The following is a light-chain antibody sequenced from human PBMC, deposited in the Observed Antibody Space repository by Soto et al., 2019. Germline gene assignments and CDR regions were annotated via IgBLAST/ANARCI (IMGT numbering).Light chain of an antibody. J-gene: IGKJ1*01. Sequence: IVLTQCRATLSLSQGERATLSCRASQNIYSNTAWYQQRPGQAPRLLIYSASTRATGVPARFSGSGSGTEFTLTICSLKPEDFTVYPCRQYHNSGPFGQAPKVDIK. CDR3: RQYHNSGP. V-gene: IGKV3-15*01. CDR1: QNIYSN. CDR2: SAS.